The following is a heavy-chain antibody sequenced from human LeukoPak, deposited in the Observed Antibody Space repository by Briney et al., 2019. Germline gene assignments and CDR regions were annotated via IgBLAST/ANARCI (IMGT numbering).Heavy chain of an antibody. Sequence: GGSLRLSCAASGFTVSSNYMSWVRQAPGKGLEWVSVIYSGGSTYYADSVKGRFTISRDNSINTLYLQMNSLRAEDTALYYCAKDRLRFLIPHDWGQGTLVTVSS. V-gene: IGHV3-53*01. CDR2: IYSGGST. CDR3: AKDRLRFLIPHD. CDR1: GFTVSSNY. J-gene: IGHJ4*02. D-gene: IGHD3-3*01.